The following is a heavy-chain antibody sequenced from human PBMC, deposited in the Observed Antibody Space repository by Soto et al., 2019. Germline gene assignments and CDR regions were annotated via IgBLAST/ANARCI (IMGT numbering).Heavy chain of an antibody. Sequence: EVQLVESGGGLVKPGGSLRLSCAASGFTFSSYSMNWVRQAPGKGLEWVSSISSSSSYIYYADSVKGRFTISRDNAKNSLYLQMNRLRAEDTAVYYCARAVAAVQNWFDSWGQGTLVTVSS. CDR1: GFTFSSYS. J-gene: IGHJ5*01. D-gene: IGHD6-13*01. V-gene: IGHV3-21*01. CDR3: ARAVAAVQNWFDS. CDR2: ISSSSSYI.